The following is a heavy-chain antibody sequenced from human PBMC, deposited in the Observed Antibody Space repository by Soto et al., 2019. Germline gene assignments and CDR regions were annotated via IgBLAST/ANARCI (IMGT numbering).Heavy chain of an antibody. Sequence: PGESLRLSCAASGFTFSSYAMHWVRRAPGKGLEWVAVISYDGSNKYYANSVKGRFTISRDNSKNTPYLQINSLRTEDTAVYYCARDYYDSSGSGMDVWGQGTTVTVSS. CDR2: ISYDGSNK. J-gene: IGHJ6*01. CDR3: ARDYYDSSGSGMDV. V-gene: IGHV3-30-3*01. CDR1: GFTFSSYA. D-gene: IGHD3-22*01.